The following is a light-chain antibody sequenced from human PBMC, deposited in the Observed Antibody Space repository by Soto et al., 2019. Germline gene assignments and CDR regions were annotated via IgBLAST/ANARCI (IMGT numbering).Light chain of an antibody. CDR2: GSS. CDR3: QQYSNWPPAIT. Sequence: EIVLTQSPATLSVSPGERATLSCRATETISTNLAWFQRKPGQPPRLLIYGSSTRATGVPDRFSGSGSGTEFTLIISSLQSEDVALYYCQQYSNWPPAITFAQGTRREI. J-gene: IGKJ5*01. CDR1: ETISTN. V-gene: IGKV3-15*01.